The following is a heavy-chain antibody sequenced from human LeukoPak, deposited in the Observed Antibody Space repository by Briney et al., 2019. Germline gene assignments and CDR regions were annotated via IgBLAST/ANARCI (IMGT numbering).Heavy chain of an antibody. CDR2: IYYSGST. V-gene: IGHV4-59*01. CDR3: ARDGYSRGILYYYMDV. D-gene: IGHD6-13*01. J-gene: IGHJ6*03. CDR1: GGSISSYY. Sequence: PSETLSLTCTVSGGSISSYYWSWIRQPPGKGLEWIGYIYYSGSTNYNPSLKSRVTISVDTSKNQFSLKLSSVTAADTAVYYCARDGYSRGILYYYMDVWGKGTTVTVSS.